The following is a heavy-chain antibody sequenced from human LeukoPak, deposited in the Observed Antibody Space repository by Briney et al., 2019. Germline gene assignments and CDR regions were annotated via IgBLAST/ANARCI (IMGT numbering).Heavy chain of an antibody. CDR1: GGSFSGYY. D-gene: IGHD2-2*01. J-gene: IGHJ5*02. CDR3: ARGPPLEYCSSTSCQGWFDP. CDR2: INHSGST. V-gene: IGHV4-34*01. Sequence: SETLSLTCAVYGGSFSGYYWSWIRQPPGKGLEWIGEINHSGSTNYNPSLKSRVTISEDTSKNQFSLKLSSVTAADTAVYYCARGPPLEYCSSTSCQGWFDPWGQGTLVTVSS.